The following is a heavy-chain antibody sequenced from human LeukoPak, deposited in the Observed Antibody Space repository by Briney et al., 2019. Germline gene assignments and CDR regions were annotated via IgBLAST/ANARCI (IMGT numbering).Heavy chain of an antibody. D-gene: IGHD1-26*01. Sequence: SETLSLTCTVSGGSISNSFWSWIRQPPGKGLEWIAYIYYTGNTEYNPSLKSRVTISVDTSRNQFSLRLSTVTAEDTAVYYCARDSGSSPTFDYWGQGTLVTVSS. CDR3: ARDSGSSPTFDY. CDR1: GGSISNSF. CDR2: IYYTGNT. V-gene: IGHV4-59*01. J-gene: IGHJ4*02.